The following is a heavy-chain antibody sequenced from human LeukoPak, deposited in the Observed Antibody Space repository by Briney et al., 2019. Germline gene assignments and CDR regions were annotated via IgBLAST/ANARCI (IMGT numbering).Heavy chain of an antibody. J-gene: IGHJ4*02. Sequence: PGGSLRLSCAASGFTFRRYVMHWVRQAPGKGLEWVRFIRYNGSDKNYVGPVKGRFTISRDNSKNTLYLQMNSLRPEDTALYYCARDGGMGVLDYWGQGTLVIVSS. CDR1: GFTFRRYV. V-gene: IGHV3-30*02. D-gene: IGHD3-16*01. CDR3: ARDGGMGVLDY. CDR2: IRYNGSDK.